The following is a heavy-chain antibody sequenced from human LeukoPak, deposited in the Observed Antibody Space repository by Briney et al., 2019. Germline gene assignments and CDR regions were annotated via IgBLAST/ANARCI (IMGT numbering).Heavy chain of an antibody. CDR2: INPNSGDT. Sequence: ASVKVSCKASGYTFTGYYIHWVRQAPGQGPECMGWINPNSGDTNYAQKFQDRVTLTRDTSISTAYMELSNLRSDDTAMYYCARPNGDFYNWFDTWGQGTLVTVSS. V-gene: IGHV1-2*02. D-gene: IGHD2-21*02. CDR1: GYTFTGYY. J-gene: IGHJ5*02. CDR3: ARPNGDFYNWFDT.